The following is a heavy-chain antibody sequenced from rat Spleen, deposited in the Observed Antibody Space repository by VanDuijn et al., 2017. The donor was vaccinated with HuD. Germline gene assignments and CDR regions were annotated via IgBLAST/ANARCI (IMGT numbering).Heavy chain of an antibody. V-gene: IGHV2S1*01. D-gene: IGHD4-3*01. CDR1: GFSLTSYH. CDR2: IQSGGST. Sequence: QVQLKESGPGLVQTSQTLSLTCTVSGFSLTSYHVSWVRQPPGKGLEWMGRIQSGGSTYYNSALKSRLSISRDTSKSQVFLKMNGLQTDDTGTYYCTRDNSGYFDYWGQGVMVTVSS. J-gene: IGHJ2*01. CDR3: TRDNSGYFDY.